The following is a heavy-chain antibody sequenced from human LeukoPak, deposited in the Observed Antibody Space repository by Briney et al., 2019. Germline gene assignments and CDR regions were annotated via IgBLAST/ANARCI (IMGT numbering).Heavy chain of an antibody. V-gene: IGHV3-9*01. CDR1: GFTFDDYA. CDR3: AKDSTSWPKNWFDP. J-gene: IGHJ5*02. Sequence: GRSLRLTCAASGFTFDDYAMHWVRHAPGKGLEWVSGISWNSGSIGYADSVKGRFTISRDNAKNSLYLQMNSLRAEDTALYYCAKDSTSWPKNWFDPWGQGTLATVSS. D-gene: IGHD6-13*01. CDR2: ISWNSGSI.